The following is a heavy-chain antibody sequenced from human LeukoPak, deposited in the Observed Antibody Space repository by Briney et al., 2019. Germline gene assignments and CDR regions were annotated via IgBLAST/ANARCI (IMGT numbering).Heavy chain of an antibody. J-gene: IGHJ4*02. CDR2: ISSSSSYI. D-gene: IGHD4-17*01. CDR3: ARDLMTTVTTVDY. Sequence: GGSLRLSCAASGFTFSSHSMNWVRQAPGKGLEWVSSISSSSSYIYYADSVKGRFTISRDNAKNSLYLQMNSLRAEDTAVYYCARDLMTTVTTVDYWGQGTLVTVSS. V-gene: IGHV3-21*01. CDR1: GFTFSSHS.